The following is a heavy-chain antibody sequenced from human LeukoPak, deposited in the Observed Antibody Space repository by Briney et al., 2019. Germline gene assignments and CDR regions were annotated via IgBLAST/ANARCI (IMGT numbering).Heavy chain of an antibody. CDR2: IRYDGSNK. CDR3: AKDLELRYFDWLLSDAFDI. J-gene: IGHJ3*02. CDR1: GFTFSSYG. D-gene: IGHD3-9*01. V-gene: IGHV3-30*02. Sequence: GGSLRLSCAASGFTFSSYGMHWVRQAPGKGLEWVAFIRYDGSNKYYADSVKGRFTISRDNSKNTLYLQMNSLRAEDTAVYYCAKDLELRYFDWLLSDAFDIWGQGTMVTVSS.